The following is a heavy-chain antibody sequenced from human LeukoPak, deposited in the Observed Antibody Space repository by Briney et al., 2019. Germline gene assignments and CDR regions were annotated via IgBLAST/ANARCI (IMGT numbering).Heavy chain of an antibody. Sequence: SGTLSLTCAVSGGSISSSNWWSWVRQPPGKGLEWIGAIYHSGSTNYNPSLKSRVTISVDKSKNQFSLKLSSVTAADTAVYYCARGREGRGVIKGVWFDPWGQGTLVTVSS. V-gene: IGHV4-4*02. CDR3: ARGREGRGVIKGVWFDP. CDR2: IYHSGST. D-gene: IGHD3-10*01. J-gene: IGHJ5*02. CDR1: GGSISSSNW.